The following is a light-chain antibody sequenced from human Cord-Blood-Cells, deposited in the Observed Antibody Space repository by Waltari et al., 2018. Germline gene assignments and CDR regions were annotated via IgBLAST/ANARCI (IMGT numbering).Light chain of an antibody. V-gene: IGLV7-46*01. CDR2: DTS. Sequence: QAVVTQEPSLTVSPGGPDTLTCGSSTGAVTSGHYPYWFQQKPGQAPRTLVYDTSNKLAWAPARFSGSLLGGKAALTLSGAQPEGEAEYYCLLSYSGARVFGGGTKLTVL. J-gene: IGLJ2*01. CDR1: TGAVTSGHY. CDR3: LLSYSGARV.